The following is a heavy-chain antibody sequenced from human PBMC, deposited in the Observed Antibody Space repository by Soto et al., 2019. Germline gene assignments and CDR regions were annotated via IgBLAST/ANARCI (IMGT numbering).Heavy chain of an antibody. Sequence: SETLSLTCAVSGGSISSSNWWSWVRQPPGKGLEWIGEIYHSGSTNYNPSLKSRVTISVDTSKNQFSLKLSSVTAADTAVYYCATLQGYDSSGYSDNWFDPWGQGTLVTVSS. CDR3: ATLQGYDSSGYSDNWFDP. CDR2: IYHSGST. J-gene: IGHJ5*02. D-gene: IGHD3-22*01. CDR1: GGSISSSNW. V-gene: IGHV4-4*02.